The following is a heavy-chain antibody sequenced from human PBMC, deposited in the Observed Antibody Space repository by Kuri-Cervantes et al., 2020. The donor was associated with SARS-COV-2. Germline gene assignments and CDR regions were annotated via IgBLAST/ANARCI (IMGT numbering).Heavy chain of an antibody. V-gene: IGHV4-59*01. Sequence: SETLSLTCTVSGGSISSYYWSLIRQPPGKGLEWIGYIYYSGSTNYNPSLKSRVTISVDTSKNQFSLKLSSVTAADTAVYYCARVWAAAPSDWFDPWGQGTLVTVSS. J-gene: IGHJ5*02. CDR1: GGSISSYY. CDR2: IYYSGST. D-gene: IGHD6-13*01. CDR3: ARVWAAAPSDWFDP.